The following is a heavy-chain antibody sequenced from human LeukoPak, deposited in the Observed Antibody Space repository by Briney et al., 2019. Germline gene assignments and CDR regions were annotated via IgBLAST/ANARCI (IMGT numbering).Heavy chain of an antibody. D-gene: IGHD2-8*01. Sequence: SETLSLTCAVHGGSFSGYYWSWIRQPPGKGLEWIGEINHGGSTNYNPCLKSRVTISVDTSKNQFSLRLTSVTAADTAVYYCARLMPGLSMDVWGKGTPVTVSS. CDR2: INHGGST. CDR1: GGSFSGYY. J-gene: IGHJ6*03. CDR3: ARLMPGLSMDV. V-gene: IGHV4-34*01.